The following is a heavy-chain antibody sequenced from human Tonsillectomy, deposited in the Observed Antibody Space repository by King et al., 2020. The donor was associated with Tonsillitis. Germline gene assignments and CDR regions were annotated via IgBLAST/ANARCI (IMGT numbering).Heavy chain of an antibody. CDR3: ARVSVGELPGIAVAGGAVDI. D-gene: IGHD6-19*01. CDR2: ISSYNGNT. CDR1: GYTFTSYG. V-gene: IGHV1-18*04. J-gene: IGHJ3*02. Sequence: QLVQSGAEVKKPGASVKVSCKASGYTFTSYGISWVRQAPGQGLEWMGWISSYNGNTEYAQKLQGRLTMTTDRSTSTAYMELRSLRSDDTAVYYCARVSVGELPGIAVAGGAVDIWGQGTMVTVSS.